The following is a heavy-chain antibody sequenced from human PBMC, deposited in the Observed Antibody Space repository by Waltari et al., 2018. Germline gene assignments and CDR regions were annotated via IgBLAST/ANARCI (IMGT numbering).Heavy chain of an antibody. Sequence: EEHLLESGGGLAQPGGSLRPSCAAYGFNFISYAMSWVRQAPGKGLEWVSGISDSGVITKYADSVKGRFTVSRDNSKNTVFLHLNSLRAEDTVIYYCARHLYSIDYLELAKWGQGTLVTVSS. CDR2: ISDSGVIT. CDR3: ARHLYSIDYLELAK. CDR1: GFNFISYA. V-gene: IGHV3-23*01. J-gene: IGHJ4*02. D-gene: IGHD3-22*01.